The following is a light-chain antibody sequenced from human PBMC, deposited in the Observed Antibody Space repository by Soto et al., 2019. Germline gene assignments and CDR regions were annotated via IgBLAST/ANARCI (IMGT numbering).Light chain of an antibody. J-gene: IGLJ3*02. CDR2: GNS. Sequence: QSVLTQPPAVSGAPGQRVTISCTGSSSDIGAGYDVHWYPQFPGTAPKLLIYGNSNRPSGVPDRFSGSKSGTSASLAITGLQAEDEADYYCQSYDSRLTGWGMSGGGTKLTVL. CDR1: SSDIGAGYD. V-gene: IGLV1-40*01. CDR3: QSYDSRLTGWGM.